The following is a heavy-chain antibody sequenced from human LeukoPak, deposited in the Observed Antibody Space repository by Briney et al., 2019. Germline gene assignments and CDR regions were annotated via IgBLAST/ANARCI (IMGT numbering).Heavy chain of an antibody. J-gene: IGHJ5*02. Sequence: GESLKISCKGSGYSFTSYWSGWVRQMPGKGLEGIGIIYPGDSDTRYSPSFQGQVTISADKSISTAYLQWSSLKASDTAMYYCARYGAALRYNWFDPWGQGTLVTVSS. D-gene: IGHD6-6*01. CDR2: IYPGDSDT. CDR1: GYSFTSYW. V-gene: IGHV5-51*01. CDR3: ARYGAALRYNWFDP.